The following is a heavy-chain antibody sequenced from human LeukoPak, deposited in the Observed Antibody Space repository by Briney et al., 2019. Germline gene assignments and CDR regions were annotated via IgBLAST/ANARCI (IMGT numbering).Heavy chain of an antibody. V-gene: IGHV4-34*01. Sequence: PSETLSLTCAVYGGSFSGYHWSWIRQPPGKGLEWIGEINHSGSTNYNPSLKSRVTISVDTSKNQFSLKLSSVTAADTAVYYCARGVVARYWGQGTLVTVSS. J-gene: IGHJ4*02. D-gene: IGHD2-15*01. CDR1: GGSFSGYH. CDR2: INHSGST. CDR3: ARGVVARY.